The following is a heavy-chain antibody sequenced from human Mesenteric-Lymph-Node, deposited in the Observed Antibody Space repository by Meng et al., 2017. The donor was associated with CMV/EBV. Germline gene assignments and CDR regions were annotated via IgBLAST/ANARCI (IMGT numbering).Heavy chain of an antibody. V-gene: IGHV1-69*04. Sequence: SYTISGVRQAPGQGLEWMGRIIPFIGVSNYAQKFQGRVTITVDNSTRTAYMELNSLRSEDTAVYYCATERDIVIVPVAIRPSYFDYWGQGTLVTVSS. CDR1: SYT. CDR3: ATERDIVIVPVAIRPSYFDY. J-gene: IGHJ4*02. CDR2: IIPFIGVS. D-gene: IGHD2-2*02.